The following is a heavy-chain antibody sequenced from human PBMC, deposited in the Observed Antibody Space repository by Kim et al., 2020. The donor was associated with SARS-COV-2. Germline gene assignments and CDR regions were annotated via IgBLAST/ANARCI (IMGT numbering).Heavy chain of an antibody. J-gene: IGHJ6*03. CDR2: INHSGST. CDR1: GGSFSGYY. V-gene: IGHV4-34*01. CDR3: ARGIAVAGTGFRRYYYYM. D-gene: IGHD6-19*01. Sequence: SETLSLTCAVYGGSFSGYYWSWIRQPPGKGLEWIGEINHSGSTNYNPSLKSRVTISVDTSKNQFSLKPSSVTAADTAVYYCARGIAVAGTGFRRYYYYM.